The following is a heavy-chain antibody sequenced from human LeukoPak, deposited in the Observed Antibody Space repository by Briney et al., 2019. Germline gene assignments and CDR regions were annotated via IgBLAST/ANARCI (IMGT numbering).Heavy chain of an antibody. J-gene: IGHJ6*03. CDR3: AKTSLSDPSGHYYYMDV. V-gene: IGHV3-30*02. CDR2: IRFDGTSE. CDR1: GFTFSNFG. D-gene: IGHD3-3*01. Sequence: GGSLRLSCAASGFTFSNFGMHWVRRTPGKGLEWVAFIRFDGTSEFYADSVKARFTISRDNSQNTVSLQLNNLRIEDTALYYCAKTSLSDPSGHYYYMDVWGKGTTVTVSS.